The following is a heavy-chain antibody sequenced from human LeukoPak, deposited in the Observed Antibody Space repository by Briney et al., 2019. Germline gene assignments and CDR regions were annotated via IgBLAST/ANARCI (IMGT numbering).Heavy chain of an antibody. Sequence: ASVKVSCKASGYTFTSYDINWVRQATGQGLEWMGWMNPNSGNTGYAQKFQGRVTMTRNTSKSTAYMELSSLRSEDTAVYYCARGNRKYQLLHYYYYYMDVWGKGTTVTISS. D-gene: IGHD2-2*01. CDR2: MNPNSGNT. J-gene: IGHJ6*03. CDR1: GYTFTSYD. V-gene: IGHV1-8*01. CDR3: ARGNRKYQLLHYYYYYMDV.